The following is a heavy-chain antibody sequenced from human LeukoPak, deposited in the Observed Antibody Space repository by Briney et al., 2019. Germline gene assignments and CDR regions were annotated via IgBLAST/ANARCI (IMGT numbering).Heavy chain of an antibody. CDR3: ARDEHLDV. V-gene: IGHV3-30*03. Sequence: PGRSLRLSCAASGFTFSSYGMHWVRQAPGKGLEWVAVISYDGSNKYYADSVKGRFTISRDNSKNTLYLQMNSLRAEDTAVYYCARDEHLDVWGQGTTVTVSS. D-gene: IGHD1/OR15-1a*01. CDR2: ISYDGSNK. CDR1: GFTFSSYG. J-gene: IGHJ6*02.